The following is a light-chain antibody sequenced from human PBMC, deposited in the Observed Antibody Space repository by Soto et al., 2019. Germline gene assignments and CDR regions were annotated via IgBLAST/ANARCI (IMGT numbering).Light chain of an antibody. J-gene: IGKJ1*01. CDR3: QQYNNWPLT. CDR1: QSLTTSS. Sequence: EKVMTQPPATLSVSPGERATLSCRASQSLTTSSLAWYQQQTGQAPRLLMFDASNRATGIPARFSGSGSGTEFTLTISSLQSEDFAVYYCQQYNNWPLTFGQGTKVDIK. CDR2: DAS. V-gene: IGKV3-15*01.